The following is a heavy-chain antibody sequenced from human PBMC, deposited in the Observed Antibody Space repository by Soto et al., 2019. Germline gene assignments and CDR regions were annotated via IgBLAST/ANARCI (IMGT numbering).Heavy chain of an antibody. J-gene: IGHJ4*02. V-gene: IGHV3-21*01. CDR1: GFTFSSYS. Sequence: GGSLRLSCAASGFTFSSYSMNWVRQASGKGLERVSSISSSSSYIYYADSVKGRFTISRDNAKNSLYLQMNSLRAEDTAVYYCARQRGYCSGGSCYMERTDYWGQGT. D-gene: IGHD2-15*01. CDR2: ISSSSSYI. CDR3: ARQRGYCSGGSCYMERTDY.